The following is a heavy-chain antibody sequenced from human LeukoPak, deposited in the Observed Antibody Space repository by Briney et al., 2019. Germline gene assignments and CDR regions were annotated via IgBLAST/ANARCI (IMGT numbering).Heavy chain of an antibody. V-gene: IGHV3-23*01. D-gene: IGHD2-2*02. CDR1: GFTFSTYA. CDR2: ISGNGGST. J-gene: IGHJ4*02. CDR3: AKDGRYCSGTSCYTSH. Sequence: GSLRLSCAASGFTFSTYAMSWVRQAPGKGLEWVSVISGNGGSTSYTDSVKGRFTISRDSSKNMLYLQMNNLRAEDTALYYCAKDGRYCSGTSCYTSHWGQGTLVTVSS.